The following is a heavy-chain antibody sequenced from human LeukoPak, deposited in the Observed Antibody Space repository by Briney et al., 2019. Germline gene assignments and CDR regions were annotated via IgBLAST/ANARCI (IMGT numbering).Heavy chain of an antibody. J-gene: IGHJ4*02. CDR1: GFTFSSYS. Sequence: GGSLRLSCAASGFTFSSYSMNWVRQAAGKGLEWVSSISSSSSYIYYADSVKGRFTISRDNAKNSLYLQMNSLRAEDTAVYYCARDNSPMAVVTANDYWGQGTLVTVSS. CDR3: ARDNSPMAVVTANDY. V-gene: IGHV3-21*01. CDR2: ISSSSSYI. D-gene: IGHD2-21*02.